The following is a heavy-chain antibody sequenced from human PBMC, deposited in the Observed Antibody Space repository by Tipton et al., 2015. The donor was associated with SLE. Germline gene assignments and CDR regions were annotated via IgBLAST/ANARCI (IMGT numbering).Heavy chain of an antibody. J-gene: IGHJ6*02. D-gene: IGHD3-9*01. CDR2: ISAYNGNT. CDR1: GYTFTSYG. CDR3: ARAVLRYFDWLLCRGGNYGVDV. Sequence: QLVQSGAEVRKPGASVKVSCKASGYTFTSYGITWVRQAPGQGLEWMGWISAYNGNTNYAQKLQGRVTMTTDTSTSTAYMELRSLRSDDTAVYYCARAVLRYFDWLLCRGGNYGVDVWGQGTTVTVSS. V-gene: IGHV1-18*01.